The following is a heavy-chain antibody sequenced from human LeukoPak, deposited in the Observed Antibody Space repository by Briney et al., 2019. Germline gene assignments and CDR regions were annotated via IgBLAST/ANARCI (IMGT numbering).Heavy chain of an antibody. J-gene: IGHJ6*02. V-gene: IGHV1-18*01. D-gene: IGHD3-22*01. CDR3: ARAYYYDSSGYRKYYYYYYGMDV. CDR2: ISAYDGNT. Sequence: ASVKVTCNASAYTFTCYGISWERHGPGQGLGRMGWISAYDGNTNYAQKVEGIVTMTTDTSTSTAYMELRSLRSDDTVVYCCARAYYYDSSGYRKYYYYYYGMDVWGQGTTVTVSS. CDR1: AYTFTCYG.